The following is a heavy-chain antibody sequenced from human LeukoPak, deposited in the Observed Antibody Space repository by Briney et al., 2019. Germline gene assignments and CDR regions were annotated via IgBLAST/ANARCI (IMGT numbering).Heavy chain of an antibody. J-gene: IGHJ4*02. CDR1: GFTFSSYE. CDR2: ISSSGSTI. Sequence: GGSLRLSCAASGFTFSSYEMNWVRQAPGKGLEWVSYISSSGSTIYYADSVKGRFTISRDNAKNSLYLQMNSLRAEDTAVYYCASGHGDLFDYWGQGTLVTVSS. D-gene: IGHD4-17*01. CDR3: ASGHGDLFDY. V-gene: IGHV3-48*03.